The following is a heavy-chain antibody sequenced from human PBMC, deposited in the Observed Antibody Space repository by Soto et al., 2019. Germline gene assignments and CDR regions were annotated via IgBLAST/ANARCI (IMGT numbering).Heavy chain of an antibody. D-gene: IGHD2-15*01. J-gene: IGHJ6*02. V-gene: IGHV1-69*13. CDR3: ARDPFDCSGGSCYSLNNYYYYGMDV. Sequence: SVKVSCKASGGTFSSYAISWVRQAPGQGLEWMGGIIPIFGTANYAQKFQGGVTITADESTSTAYMELSSLRSEDTAVYYCARDPFDCSGGSCYSLNNYYYYGMDVWGQGTTVTVSS. CDR2: IIPIFGTA. CDR1: GGTFSSYA.